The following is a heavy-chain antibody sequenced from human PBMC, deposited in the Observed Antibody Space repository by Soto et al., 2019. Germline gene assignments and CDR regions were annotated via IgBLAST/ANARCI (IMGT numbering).Heavy chain of an antibody. CDR1: GFTFSDYY. CDR2: ISSSSSYT. V-gene: IGHV3-11*05. D-gene: IGHD5-12*01. Sequence: QVQLVESGGGLVKPGGSLRLSCAASGFTFSDYYMSWIRQAPGKGLEWVSCISSSSSYTNYADSVKGRFTISRDNAKKSLYLQMNSPRAEDTAVYYCARVPPPPYSGYDTYYFDYWGQGTLVTVSS. J-gene: IGHJ4*02. CDR3: ARVPPPPYSGYDTYYFDY.